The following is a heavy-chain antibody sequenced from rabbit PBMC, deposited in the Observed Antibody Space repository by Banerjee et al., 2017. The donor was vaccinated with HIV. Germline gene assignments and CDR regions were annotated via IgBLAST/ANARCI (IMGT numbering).Heavy chain of an antibody. Sequence: QEQLVESGGGLVQPGGSLELSCKASGFDFSTYGVNWVRQAPGKGLEWIGIIYAGEGSTDYASWVNGRFTISSDNAQNTVDLQMNSLTAADTATYFCASYYSDGYAGDAYATGGYYFNLWGQGTLVTVS. D-gene: IGHD6-1*01. CDR3: ASYYSDGYAGDAYATGGYYFNL. CDR2: IYAGEGST. V-gene: IGHV1S47*01. J-gene: IGHJ4*01. CDR1: GFDFSTYG.